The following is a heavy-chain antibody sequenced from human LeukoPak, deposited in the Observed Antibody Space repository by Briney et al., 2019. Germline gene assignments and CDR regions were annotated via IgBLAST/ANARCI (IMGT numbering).Heavy chain of an antibody. D-gene: IGHD1-26*01. CDR1: GGSISSYY. V-gene: IGHV4-59*01. J-gene: IGHJ4*02. Sequence: SETLSLTCTVSGGSISSYYWTWIRQPPGKGLEWIGYIYYSGSTNYNPSLKSRVTISVDTSKNQFSLKLSSVTAADTAVYYCARERRYSGSYPRFDYWGQGTLVTVSS. CDR2: IYYSGST. CDR3: ARERRYSGSYPRFDY.